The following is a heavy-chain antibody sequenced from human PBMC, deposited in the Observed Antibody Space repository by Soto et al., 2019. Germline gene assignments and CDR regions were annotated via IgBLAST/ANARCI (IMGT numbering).Heavy chain of an antibody. CDR2: INPNSGGT. D-gene: IGHD3-3*01. V-gene: IGHV1-2*04. J-gene: IGHJ5*02. CDR1: GYTFTGYY. CDR3: ARDGGDFWSGYIWRGYDNWFDP. Sequence: ASVKVSCKASGYTFTGYYMHWVRQAPGQGLEWMGWINPNSGGTNYAQKFQGWVTMTRDTSISTAYMELSRLRSDDTAVYYCARDGGDFWSGYIWRGYDNWFDPWGQGTLVTVSS.